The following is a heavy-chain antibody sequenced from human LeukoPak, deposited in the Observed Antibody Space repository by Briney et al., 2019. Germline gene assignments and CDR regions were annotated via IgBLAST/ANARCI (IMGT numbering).Heavy chain of an antibody. J-gene: IGHJ4*02. Sequence: ASVKVSCKASGYTFTGYYMHWVRQAPGQGLEWMGWINPNSGGTNYAQKFQGRVTITADKSTSTAYMELSSLRSEDTAVYYCARTAYDSSGYYFDYWGQGTLVTVSS. V-gene: IGHV1-2*02. D-gene: IGHD3-22*01. CDR1: GYTFTGYY. CDR3: ARTAYDSSGYYFDY. CDR2: INPNSGGT.